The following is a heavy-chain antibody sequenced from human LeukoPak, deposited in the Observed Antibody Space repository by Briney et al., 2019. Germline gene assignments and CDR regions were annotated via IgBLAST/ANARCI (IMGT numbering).Heavy chain of an antibody. Sequence: PGGSLRLSCAASGFTFSSYEMNWVRQAPGKGLEWVSYISGSGSSIYYADSVKGRFIISRDNAKNSLYLQMNSLRAEDTAVYYCARDNGYRSGWYYFDYWGQGTLVTVSS. J-gene: IGHJ4*02. CDR1: GFTFSSYE. CDR2: ISGSGSSI. D-gene: IGHD6-19*01. CDR3: ARDNGYRSGWYYFDY. V-gene: IGHV3-48*03.